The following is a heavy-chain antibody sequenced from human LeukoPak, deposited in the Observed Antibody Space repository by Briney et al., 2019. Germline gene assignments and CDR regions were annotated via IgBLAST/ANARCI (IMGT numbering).Heavy chain of an antibody. CDR3: ARDEWGTVGATATSYFDY. Sequence: GGSLRLSCAASGFTFSSYSMNWVRQAPGKGLEWVSYISSSSSTIYYADSVKGRFTISRDNAKNSLYLQMNSLRDEDTAVYYCARDEWGTVGATATSYFDYWGQGTLVTVSS. CDR2: ISSSSSTI. J-gene: IGHJ4*02. V-gene: IGHV3-48*02. CDR1: GFTFSSYS. D-gene: IGHD1-26*01.